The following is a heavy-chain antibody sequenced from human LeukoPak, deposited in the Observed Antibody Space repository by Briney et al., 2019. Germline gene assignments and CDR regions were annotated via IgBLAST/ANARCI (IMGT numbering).Heavy chain of an antibody. Sequence: GGSLRLSCAASGFTFSNYAMSWVRQAPGKGLEWVAGISGSDGRTYYADSVKGRFTISRDNSKNTLYLQMNSLRAEDTAVYYCAKDYDSSGYWGQGTLVTVSS. CDR1: GFTFSNYA. J-gene: IGHJ4*02. D-gene: IGHD3-22*01. V-gene: IGHV3-23*01. CDR2: ISGSDGRT. CDR3: AKDYDSSGY.